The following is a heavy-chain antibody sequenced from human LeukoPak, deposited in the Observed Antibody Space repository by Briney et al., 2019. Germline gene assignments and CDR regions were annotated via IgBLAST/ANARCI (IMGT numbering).Heavy chain of an antibody. Sequence: SETLSLTCTVSGGSINSGTYYWSWIRQPAGKGLEWVGYIFYTGFTHYNPSLESRVTISVDTSKNQFSLRLNSVTAADTAVYYCARDAYGGNSWGWFDPWGQGTLVTVSS. V-gene: IGHV4-61*10. D-gene: IGHD4-23*01. CDR1: GGSINSGTYY. CDR2: IFYTGFT. CDR3: ARDAYGGNSWGWFDP. J-gene: IGHJ5*02.